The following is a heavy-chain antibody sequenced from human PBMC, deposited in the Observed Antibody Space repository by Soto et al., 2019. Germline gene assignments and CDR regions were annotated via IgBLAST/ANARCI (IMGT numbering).Heavy chain of an antibody. J-gene: IGHJ4*02. D-gene: IGHD2-2*01. V-gene: IGHV4-59*01. CDR2: IYYSGST. CDR3: ARAYVRYCSSTSCHPSDFDY. CDR1: GGSISSYY. Sequence: SETLSLTCTVSGGSISSYYWSWIRQPPGKGLEWIGYIYYSGSTNYNPSLKSRVTISVDTSKNQFSLKLSSVTAADTAVYYCARAYVRYCSSTSCHPSDFDYWGQGTLVTVSS.